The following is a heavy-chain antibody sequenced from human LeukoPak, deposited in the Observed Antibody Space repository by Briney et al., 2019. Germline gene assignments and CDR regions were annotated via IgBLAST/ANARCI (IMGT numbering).Heavy chain of an antibody. CDR2: IYTSRST. J-gene: IGHJ3*02. V-gene: IGHV4-61*02. Sequence: SETLSLTCTVSGDSITSGTYYWTWIRQPAGKGLEWIGRIYTSRSTNYNPSLKSRVTISIDTSKNQFSLKLSSVTAADTAVYYCARKGGYYDSSGYYYDYDAFDIWGQGTMVTVSS. D-gene: IGHD3-22*01. CDR3: ARKGGYYDSSGYYYDYDAFDI. CDR1: GDSITSGTYY.